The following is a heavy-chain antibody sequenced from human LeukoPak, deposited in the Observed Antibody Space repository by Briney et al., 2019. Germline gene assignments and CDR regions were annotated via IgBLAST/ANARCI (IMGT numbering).Heavy chain of an antibody. Sequence: GGSLRLSCAAPGFSFSNFGMHWVRQAPGKGLEWVAVIWSDGSEKYYADSVKGRFTISRDNSKNILYLQMNSLRAEDTAVYYCAREWYYGGFWGQGTLVTVSS. CDR1: GFSFSNFG. CDR3: AREWYYGGF. J-gene: IGHJ4*02. CDR2: IWSDGSEK. D-gene: IGHD2/OR15-2a*01. V-gene: IGHV3-33*01.